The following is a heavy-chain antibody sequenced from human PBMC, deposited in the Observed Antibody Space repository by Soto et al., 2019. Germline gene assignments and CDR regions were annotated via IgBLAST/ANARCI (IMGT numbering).Heavy chain of an antibody. CDR1: GFTCRDYK. V-gene: IGHV3-23*01. CDR2: ISGSGGST. D-gene: IGHD3-22*01. J-gene: IGHJ4*02. Sequence: PGGSLRLSYTASGFTCRDYKMKWVRQAPGKGLEWVSAISGSGGSTYYADSVKGRFTISRYNSKNTLYLQMNSLRAEDAAVYYCANGEGGYYDSSGYHDYWGQGTLVTVSS. CDR3: ANGEGGYYDSSGYHDY.